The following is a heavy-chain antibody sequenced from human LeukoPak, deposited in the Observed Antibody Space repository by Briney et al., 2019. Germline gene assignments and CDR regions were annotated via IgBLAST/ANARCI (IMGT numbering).Heavy chain of an antibody. D-gene: IGHD3-22*01. CDR2: ISTSSSTI. CDR3: ARDAGRSGANWYFDL. Sequence: GGSLRLSCAASGFTFSSYSMNWVRQAPGKGLEWVSYISTSSSTIYYADSVKGRFTISRDNAKNSLYLQMNSLRDEDTAVYYCARDAGRSGANWYFDLWGRGTLVTVSS. CDR1: GFTFSSYS. J-gene: IGHJ2*01. V-gene: IGHV3-48*02.